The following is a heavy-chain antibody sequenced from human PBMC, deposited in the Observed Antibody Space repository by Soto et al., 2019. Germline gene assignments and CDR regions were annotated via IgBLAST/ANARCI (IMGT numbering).Heavy chain of an antibody. CDR3: AGGGCVSRVRGVNMTHSHFDY. V-gene: IGHV3-66*01. CDR1: GFTVSSNY. CDR2: IYSGGST. J-gene: IGHJ4*02. Sequence: GGSLILSCAASGFTVSSNYMSWVRQALGKGLEWVSVIYSGGSTYYADSVKGRFTISRDNSKNTLYLQMNSLRAEDTAVYYCAGGGCVSRVRGVNMTHSHFDYWGQGTVVTVSS. D-gene: IGHD3-10*01.